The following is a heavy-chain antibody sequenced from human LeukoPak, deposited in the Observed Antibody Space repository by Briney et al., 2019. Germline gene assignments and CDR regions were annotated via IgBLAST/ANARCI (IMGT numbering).Heavy chain of an antibody. V-gene: IGHV4-59*01. CDR3: ARLGYYYYMDV. J-gene: IGHJ6*03. CDR1: GGSISSYY. Sequence: SETLSLTRTLSGGSISSYYWSWIRQPPGKGLEWIGYIYYSGSTNYNPSLKSRVTISVDTSKNQFSLKLSSVTAADTAVYYCARLGYYYYMDVWGKGTTVTVSS. CDR2: IYYSGST.